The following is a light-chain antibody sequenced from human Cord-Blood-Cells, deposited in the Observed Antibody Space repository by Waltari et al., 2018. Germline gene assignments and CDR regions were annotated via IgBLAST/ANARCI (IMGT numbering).Light chain of an antibody. Sequence: HSVLTQPPFASGTPGQSVTISCSGRSSHVCNTHVHWSPQIPGTAPKLLLYRNNQRPSGVPARFAGSKSGNSASLAISGLREEDEADYYCAAWDGSLIGAVWVFGGGTKLTVL. V-gene: IGLV1-47*01. CDR3: AAWDGSLIGAVWV. J-gene: IGLJ3*02. CDR2: RNN. CDR1: SSHVCNTH.